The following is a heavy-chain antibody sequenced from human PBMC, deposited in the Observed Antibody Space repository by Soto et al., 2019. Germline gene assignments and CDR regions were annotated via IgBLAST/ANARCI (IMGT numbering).Heavy chain of an antibody. J-gene: IGHJ4*02. CDR3: ARGEQWGWRHYFVL. Sequence: EVQLVESGGDLILPGGSLRLSCAASGFSASATYMSWVRQAPGKGLEWVSVIYSGGSASYADSVKGRFTISRDNSKNTVYLQMNNMRADYTGGYYCARGEQWGWRHYFVLWGQGTPVTVSS. V-gene: IGHV3-53*01. CDR1: GFSASATY. D-gene: IGHD6-19*01. CDR2: IYSGGSA.